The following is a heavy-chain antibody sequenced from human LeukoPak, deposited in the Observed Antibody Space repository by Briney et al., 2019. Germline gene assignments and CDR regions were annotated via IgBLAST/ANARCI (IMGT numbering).Heavy chain of an antibody. Sequence: SETLSLTCTVPGGSISSSSYYWGWIRQPPGKGLEWIGSIYYSGSTYYNPSLKSRVTISVVTSKNQFSLKLSSVTAADTAVYYCARDGLYDFWSGYLNWFDPWGQGTLVTVSS. CDR3: ARDGLYDFWSGYLNWFDP. J-gene: IGHJ5*02. CDR1: GGSISSSSYY. CDR2: IYYSGST. V-gene: IGHV4-39*07. D-gene: IGHD3-3*01.